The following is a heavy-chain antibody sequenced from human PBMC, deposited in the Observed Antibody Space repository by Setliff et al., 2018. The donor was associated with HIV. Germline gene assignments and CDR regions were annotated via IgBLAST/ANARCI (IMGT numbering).Heavy chain of an antibody. CDR3: ARGRPFGKFVDYFDS. CDR1: GGSISSGGYY. J-gene: IGHJ4*02. V-gene: IGHV4-31*03. Sequence: PSETLSLTCTVSGGSISSGGYYWNWICQHPGKGLEWIGYILYNENTQYDPSLKSRVSMSVDTSKNQFSLNLRTVTAADTAIYFCARGRPFGKFVDYFDSWGQGKLVTVSS. CDR2: ILYNENT. D-gene: IGHD2-21*01.